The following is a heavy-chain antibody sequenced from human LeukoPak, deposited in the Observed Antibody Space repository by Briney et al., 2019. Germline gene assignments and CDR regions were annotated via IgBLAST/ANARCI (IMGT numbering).Heavy chain of an antibody. Sequence: SETLSLTCTVSSGSINSTSYYWGWIRQPPGKGLEWIGSIYYSGTTYYNPSLKSRVTISVDTSQNQFSLKLSSVTAADTAVYYCASRKLGNDYWGQGTLVTVSS. D-gene: IGHD7-27*01. CDR3: ASRKLGNDY. CDR1: SGSINSTSYY. V-gene: IGHV4-39*07. CDR2: IYYSGTT. J-gene: IGHJ4*02.